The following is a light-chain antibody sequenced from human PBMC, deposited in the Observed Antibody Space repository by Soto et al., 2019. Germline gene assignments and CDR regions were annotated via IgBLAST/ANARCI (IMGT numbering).Light chain of an antibody. CDR1: NSNIGAGYD. CDR3: GGWDDSLSGPV. V-gene: IGLV1-47*01. J-gene: IGLJ2*01. Sequence: QSVLTQPPSVSGAPGQRVTISCTGSNSNIGAGYDVHWYQQLPGIAPKLLIQRNNQRPSGVPARFSGSKSGTSASLAISGLRSEDEADYYCGGWDDSLSGPVFGGGTQLTVL. CDR2: RNN.